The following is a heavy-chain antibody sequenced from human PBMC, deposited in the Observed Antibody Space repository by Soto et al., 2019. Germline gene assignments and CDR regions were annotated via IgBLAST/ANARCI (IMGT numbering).Heavy chain of an antibody. CDR2: ISGSGGDT. CDR3: AKHDFWTLYNTGLDS. J-gene: IGHJ4*02. D-gene: IGHD3-3*01. V-gene: IGHV3-23*01. Sequence: LRLSCSASGFTFTSYAMSWVRQAPGKGLEWVSGISGSGGDTKSADSVKGRFTISRDNFKNMLYLQMNGLRAEDTAVYYCAKHDFWTLYNTGLDSWGQGTLVTVSS. CDR1: GFTFTSYA.